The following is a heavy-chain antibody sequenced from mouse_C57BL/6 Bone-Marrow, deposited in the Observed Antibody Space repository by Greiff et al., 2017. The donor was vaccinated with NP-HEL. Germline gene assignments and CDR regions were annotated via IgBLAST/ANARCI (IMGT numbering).Heavy chain of an antibody. D-gene: IGHD1-1*01. CDR2: IHPNSGST. CDR1: GYTFTSYW. V-gene: IGHV1-64*01. Sequence: QVQLQQPGAELVKPGASVKLSCKASGYTFTSYWMHWVKQRPGQGLEWIGMIHPNSGSTNYNEKFKSKATLTVDKSSSTAYMQLSSLTSEDSAVYDCARGGGRSYWYVDVWGTGTTVTVAS. CDR3: ARGGGRSYWYVDV. J-gene: IGHJ1*03.